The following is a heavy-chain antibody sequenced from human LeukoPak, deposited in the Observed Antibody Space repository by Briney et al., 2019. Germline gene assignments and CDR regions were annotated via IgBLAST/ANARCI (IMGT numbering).Heavy chain of an antibody. CDR2: INPADSVT. Sequence: GESLKISCEASGYGFSSHGIVWVRQMPGKGLEWMGIINPADSVTIYSPSFQGQVTISADKSITTAYLQWSSLKASDTAMYYCARRYCSGGTCYYFDYWGQGALVTVSS. V-gene: IGHV5-51*01. D-gene: IGHD2-15*01. CDR1: GYGFSSHG. J-gene: IGHJ4*02. CDR3: ARRYCSGGTCYYFDY.